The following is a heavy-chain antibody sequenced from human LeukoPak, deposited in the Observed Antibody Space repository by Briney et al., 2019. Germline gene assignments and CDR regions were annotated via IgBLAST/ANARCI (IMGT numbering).Heavy chain of an antibody. CDR1: GGTFSTSA. J-gene: IGHJ6*02. D-gene: IGHD5-18*01. CDR2: IIPVLNIT. V-gene: IGHV1-69*04. CDR3: ARDQGLTAPPPYGLDV. Sequence: SVKVSCKTSGGTFSTSAITWVRQAPGLGLEWMGRIIPVLNITTYAQRFQGRVTITADTSTSTVYMELSSLRSEETAVYYCARDQGLTAPPPYGLDVWGQGTTVIVSS.